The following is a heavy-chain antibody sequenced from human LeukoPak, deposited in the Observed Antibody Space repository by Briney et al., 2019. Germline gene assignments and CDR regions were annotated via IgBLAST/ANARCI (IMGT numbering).Heavy chain of an antibody. CDR1: GGSISSDDYY. CDR2: IYYSGTT. CDR3: AREDIVATI. D-gene: IGHD5-12*01. Sequence: SETLSLTCTVSGGSISSDDYYCNWIRQSPGKGLEWIGHIYYSGTTYYNPSLKSRVTISVDTSKNQFSLKLSSVTAADTAVYYCAREDIVATIWGQGILVTVSS. V-gene: IGHV4-30-4*08. J-gene: IGHJ4*02.